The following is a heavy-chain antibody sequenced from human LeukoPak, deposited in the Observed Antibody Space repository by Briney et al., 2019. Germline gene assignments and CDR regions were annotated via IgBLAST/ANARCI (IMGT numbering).Heavy chain of an antibody. CDR1: GGSISRFY. Sequence: PSETLSLTCTVSGGSISRFYWSWIRQPPGKGLEWIGFIYYIGSTSYNPSLKSRVTLSLDTSKNQFSLKLSSVTAADTAVYYCARVGYSYGLDYWGQGTRVTVSS. CDR3: ARVGYSYGLDY. J-gene: IGHJ4*02. V-gene: IGHV4-59*01. D-gene: IGHD5-18*01. CDR2: IYYIGST.